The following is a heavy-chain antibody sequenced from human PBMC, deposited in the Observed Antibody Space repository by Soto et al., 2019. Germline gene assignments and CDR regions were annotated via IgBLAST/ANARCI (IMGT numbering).Heavy chain of an antibody. CDR2: ISWDGEK. Sequence: QITLKESGPPLLKPTQTLTLTCTFSGFSLNTRGVGVGWIRQPPGKALEWLALISWDGEKRYRPSLKSRVTSTKDTSENQVVLTMTNMDPVDTATYHCAHRRGDLFTGHYSFDYWGQGTLVTVSS. V-gene: IGHV2-5*02. CDR3: AHRRGDLFTGHYSFDY. D-gene: IGHD3-9*01. CDR1: GFSLNTRGVG. J-gene: IGHJ4*02.